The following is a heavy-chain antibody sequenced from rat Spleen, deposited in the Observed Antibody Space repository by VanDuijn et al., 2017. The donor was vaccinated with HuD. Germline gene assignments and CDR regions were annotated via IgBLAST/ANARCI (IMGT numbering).Heavy chain of an antibody. CDR3: ARRLGLGEFFDY. V-gene: IGHV5-46*01. CDR1: GFIFSSFP. J-gene: IGHJ2*01. D-gene: IGHD4-6*01. CDR2: ISSGGDDT. Sequence: EVQLVESGGGLVQPGRSMKLSCAASGFIFSSFPMAWVRQAPTRGLEWVATISSGGDDTDYRDSVKGRFTMSRDNARRTLHLQMNSLRSEDTATYYCARRLGLGEFFDYWGQGVMVTVSS.